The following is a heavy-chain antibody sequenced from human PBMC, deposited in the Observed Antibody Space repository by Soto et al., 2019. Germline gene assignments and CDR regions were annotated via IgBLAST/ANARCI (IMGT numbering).Heavy chain of an antibody. J-gene: IGHJ5*02. CDR1: GGSVRDGSYY. CDR3: AGYNWNYYFDP. CDR2: IYHSGST. D-gene: IGHD1-7*01. Sequence: SETLSLTCTVSGGSVRDGSYYWAWLRQPPGKGLEWIGHIYHSGSTIYNPSLKSRVTISIDTSKSQFSLNLNSMTAADTAVYYCAGYNWNYYFDPWGQGTLVTVSS. V-gene: IGHV4-61*01.